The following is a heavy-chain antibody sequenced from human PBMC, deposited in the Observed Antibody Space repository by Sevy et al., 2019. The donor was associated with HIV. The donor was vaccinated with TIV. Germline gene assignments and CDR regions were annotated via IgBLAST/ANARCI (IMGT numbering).Heavy chain of an antibody. Sequence: ASVKVSCKASGGTFSSYAISWVRQAPGQGLEWMGGIIPIFGTANYAQKFQGTVTITADESTSTAYMELSSLRSEDTAVYYCARGVAEYYYDSSGYYTFDYWGQGTLVTVSS. CDR1: GGTFSSYA. CDR2: IIPIFGTA. V-gene: IGHV1-69*13. J-gene: IGHJ4*02. D-gene: IGHD3-22*01. CDR3: ARGVAEYYYDSSGYYTFDY.